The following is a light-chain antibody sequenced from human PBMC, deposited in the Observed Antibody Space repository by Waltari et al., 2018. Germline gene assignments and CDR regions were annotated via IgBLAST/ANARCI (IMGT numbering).Light chain of an antibody. V-gene: IGLV2-14*01. J-gene: IGLJ3*02. CDR3: SSYTSSSLWV. Sequence: QSALTQPASVSGSPGQSITISCTGTSRAVGGYNYVSWYQQHPGKAPKLMIYDVSKRPSGVSNRFSGSKSGNTASLTISGLQAEDEADYYCSSYTSSSLWVFGGGTKLTVL. CDR1: SRAVGGYNY. CDR2: DVS.